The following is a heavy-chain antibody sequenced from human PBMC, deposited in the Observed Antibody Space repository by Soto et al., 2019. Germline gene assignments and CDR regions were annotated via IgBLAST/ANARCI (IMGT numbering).Heavy chain of an antibody. V-gene: IGHV4-31*03. Sequence: QVQLQESGPGLMKPSQTLSLTCSVSAGSISSPGYYWSWIRQHPGKGLEWLGYIFHTGSTDYNPSLKSRLTMSVHTSKNQFSLKLTSVTAADTALYYCARGATATTARGAFDIWGQGTMVTVSS. CDR1: AGSISSPGYY. J-gene: IGHJ3*02. CDR2: IFHTGST. CDR3: ARGATATTARGAFDI. D-gene: IGHD1-1*01.